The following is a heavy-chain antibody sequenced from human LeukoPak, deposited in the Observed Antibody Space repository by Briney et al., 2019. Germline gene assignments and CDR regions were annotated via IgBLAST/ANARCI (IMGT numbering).Heavy chain of an antibody. D-gene: IGHD5-24*01. J-gene: IGHJ4*02. CDR1: GGSISSSN. CDR2: ISYDGSNK. CDR3: AKARSTFDY. Sequence: TLSLTCAVSGGSISSSNWWSWVRQAPGKGLEWVAVISYDGSNKYYADSVRGRFTISRDNSKNTLYLQMNSLRAEDTAVYYCAKARSTFDYWGQGTLVTVSS. V-gene: IGHV3-30*18.